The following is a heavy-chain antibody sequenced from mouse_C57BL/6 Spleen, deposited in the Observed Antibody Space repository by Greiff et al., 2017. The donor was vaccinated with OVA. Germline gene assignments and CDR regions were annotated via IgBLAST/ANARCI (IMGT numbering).Heavy chain of an antibody. J-gene: IGHJ2*01. CDR1: GYTFTDYN. CDR2: INPNNGGT. CDR3: ARSGEKGDPYYFDY. Sequence: EVKLQESGPELVKPGASVKIPCKASGYTFTDYNMDWVKQSHGKSLEWIGDINPNNGGTIYNQKLKGKATLTVAKSSSTAYMELRSLTSEYTAVYYCARSGEKGDPYYFDYWGKGTTLTVSS. V-gene: IGHV1-18*01. D-gene: IGHD2-13*01.